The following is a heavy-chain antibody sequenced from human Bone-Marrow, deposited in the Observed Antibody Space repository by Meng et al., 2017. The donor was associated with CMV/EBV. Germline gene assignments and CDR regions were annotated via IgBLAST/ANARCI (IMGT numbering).Heavy chain of an antibody. Sequence: GESLKISCAASGFTFSSYSMNWVRQAPGKGLEWVSSISSSSSYIYYADSVKGRFTISRDNAKNSLYLQMNSLRAEDTAVYYCTTDLWIVVVPAAIRPWGQGTLVTVSS. V-gene: IGHV3-21*04. CDR1: GFTFSSYS. D-gene: IGHD2-2*02. CDR3: TTDLWIVVVPAAIRP. J-gene: IGHJ5*02. CDR2: ISSSSSYI.